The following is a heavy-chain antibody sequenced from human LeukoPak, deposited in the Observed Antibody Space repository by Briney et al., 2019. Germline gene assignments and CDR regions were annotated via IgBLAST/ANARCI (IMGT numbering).Heavy chain of an antibody. D-gene: IGHD6-6*01. Sequence: GGSLRLSCTASGFSFSGHWMHWARQLPGKGLVWVSRISPTGSTTSYADSVKGRFTVSRDNAKNTLYLQVNNLRAEDTAVYYCARGPNSNWSGLNFWGQGTLLTVSS. CDR3: ARGPNSNWSGLNF. CDR2: ISPTGSTT. J-gene: IGHJ4*02. CDR1: GFSFSGHW. V-gene: IGHV3-74*01.